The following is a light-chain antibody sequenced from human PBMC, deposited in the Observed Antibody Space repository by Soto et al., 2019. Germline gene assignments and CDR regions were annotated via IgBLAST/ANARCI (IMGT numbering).Light chain of an antibody. V-gene: IGKV3-20*01. Sequence: EIVLTQSPATLSLSPGERATLSCRASQSVSTSYLAWYQQKPGQAPRRLIYATSIRATGIPDRFSGSGSRTDSTLTINRLEPEDFAVYYCQQYGSPRTFGQGTKVEIK. CDR1: QSVSTSY. CDR3: QQYGSPRT. CDR2: ATS. J-gene: IGKJ1*01.